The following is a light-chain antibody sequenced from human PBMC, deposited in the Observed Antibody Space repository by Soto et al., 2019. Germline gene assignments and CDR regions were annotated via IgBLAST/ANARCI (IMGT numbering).Light chain of an antibody. CDR3: QQYDNLVT. V-gene: IGKV3-15*01. CDR2: GAS. Sequence: EIVLTQSPATLSVSPGDRATLFCGASQSVRTNLAWYRQKPGQAPTLLIYGASTRSTGIPARFSGSGSGTEFTLTISSLQSEDFAVYYLQQYDNLVTFGGGTKVDLK. J-gene: IGKJ4*01. CDR1: QSVRTN.